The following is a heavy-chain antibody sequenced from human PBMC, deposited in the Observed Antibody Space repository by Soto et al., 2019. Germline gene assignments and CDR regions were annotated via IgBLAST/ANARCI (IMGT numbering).Heavy chain of an antibody. CDR2: INSDGSST. J-gene: IGHJ4*02. Sequence: GWALRLSCAASGFTFSSYWMHWVRQAPGKGLVWVSRINSDGSSTSYADSVKGRFTISRDNAKNTLYLQMNSLRAEDTAVYYCARDPTLEMAAKMVDYWGQGTLVTVSS. CDR3: ARDPTLEMAAKMVDY. D-gene: IGHD2-15*01. CDR1: GFTFSSYW. V-gene: IGHV3-74*01.